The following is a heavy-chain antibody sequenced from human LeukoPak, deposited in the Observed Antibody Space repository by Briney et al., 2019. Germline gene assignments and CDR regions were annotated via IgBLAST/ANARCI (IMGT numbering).Heavy chain of an antibody. CDR1: GFTFCNYA. V-gene: IGHV3-23*01. J-gene: IGHJ4*02. D-gene: IGHD4/OR15-4a*01. CDR2: IGYGGRSI. Sequence: GGSLRLSCAASGFTFCNYAMRWLRQAPGKALEWVSTIGYGGRSIYYADSVKGRFTISRDNSKNTLYLHMNSLRAEDTAVYYCARDDYPMGRSDYWGQGTLVTVSS. CDR3: ARDDYPMGRSDY.